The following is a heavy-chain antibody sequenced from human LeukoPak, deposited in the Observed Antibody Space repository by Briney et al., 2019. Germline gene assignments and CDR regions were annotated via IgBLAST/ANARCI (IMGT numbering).Heavy chain of an antibody. CDR3: ARTRRYCSGGSCYSFFDY. V-gene: IGHV5-51*01. CDR2: IYPGDSDT. D-gene: IGHD2-15*01. CDR1: GYSFTSYW. Sequence: GESLQISCKGSGYSFTSYWIGWVRQMPGKGLEGMGIIYPGDSDTRYSPSFQGQVTISADKSISTSYLQWSSLKAADTAMYYCARTRRYCSGGSCYSFFDYWGQGTLVTVSS. J-gene: IGHJ4*02.